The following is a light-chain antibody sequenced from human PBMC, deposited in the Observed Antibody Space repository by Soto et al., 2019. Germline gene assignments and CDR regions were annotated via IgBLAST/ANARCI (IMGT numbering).Light chain of an antibody. CDR3: SSYTSSSTSVV. CDR2: DVS. CDR1: SSDVGGYNY. J-gene: IGLJ2*01. Sequence: QSALTQPASVSGSPGQSITISCTGTSSDVGGYNYVSWYQQHPGKAPKLMIYDVSNRPSGGSNRFSGSKSGNTASLTISGLQAEDEADYYCSSYTSSSTSVVFGGGTKLTVL. V-gene: IGLV2-14*01.